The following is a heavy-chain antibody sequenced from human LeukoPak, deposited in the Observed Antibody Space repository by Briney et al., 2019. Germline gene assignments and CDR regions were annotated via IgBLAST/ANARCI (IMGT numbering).Heavy chain of an antibody. J-gene: IGHJ4*02. CDR1: GYTFSRNG. CDR2: ISAYNGNT. D-gene: IGHD2-2*01. Sequence: GASVKDSCQAFGYTFSRNGNRWLRQAPGQGVEGMGWISAYNGNTNYAQKLQGRVTMTTDTSTSTAYMELRSLRSDDTAVYYCARDCSSTSCYYDYWGQGTLVTVSS. V-gene: IGHV1-18*01. CDR3: ARDCSSTSCYYDY.